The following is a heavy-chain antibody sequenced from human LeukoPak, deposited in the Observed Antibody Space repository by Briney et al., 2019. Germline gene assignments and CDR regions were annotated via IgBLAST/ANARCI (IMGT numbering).Heavy chain of an antibody. J-gene: IGHJ4*02. CDR2: IYYCGST. CDR3: ARGPTKNYFDY. CDR1: GGSFNSYY. Sequence: SEILSLPFTVLGGSFNSYYWSWIRQPPGKGLGGIGYIYYCGSTNYHPSLKSRVTISIDMSKNQFSLQLSCVTAADTAMYYCARGPTKNYFDYWGQGTLVTVSS. V-gene: IGHV4-59*01.